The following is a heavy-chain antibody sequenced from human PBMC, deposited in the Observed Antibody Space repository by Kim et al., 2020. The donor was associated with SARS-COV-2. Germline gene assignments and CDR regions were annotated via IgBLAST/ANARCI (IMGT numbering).Heavy chain of an antibody. D-gene: IGHD2-2*01. CDR2: ISGSGYT. V-gene: IGHV3-23*01. Sequence: GGSLRLSCAASGFTFSSYAMSWVRQAPGKGLEWVSGISGSGYTYYADSVKGRFTISRDNSMNTLYLQMNSLRAEDTAVYYCAKATDIVVVPAAIGGGVFDYWGQGTLVTVSS. CDR3: AKATDIVVVPAAIGGGVFDY. CDR1: GFTFSSYA. J-gene: IGHJ4*02.